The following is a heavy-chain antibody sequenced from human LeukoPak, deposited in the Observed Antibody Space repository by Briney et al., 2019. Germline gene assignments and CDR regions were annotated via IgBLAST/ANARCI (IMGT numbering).Heavy chain of an antibody. V-gene: IGHV1-3*01. J-gene: IGHJ6*02. CDR1: GYTFTSYA. Sequence: ASVKVSCKASGYTFTSYAMHWVRQAPGQRLEWMGWINAGNGNTKYSQKFQGRVTITRGTSASTAYMELSSLRSEDTAVYYCARDGRPRGYYYGMDVWGQGTTVTVSS. D-gene: IGHD1-26*01. CDR3: ARDGRPRGYYYGMDV. CDR2: INAGNGNT.